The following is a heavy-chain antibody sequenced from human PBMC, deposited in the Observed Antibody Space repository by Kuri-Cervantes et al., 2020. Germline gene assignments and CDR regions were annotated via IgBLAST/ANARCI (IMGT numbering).Heavy chain of an antibody. V-gene: IGHV3-21*01. CDR2: ISTTSTYI. CDR1: GFTFSSYW. CDR3: ARALVPSYDYIWGSYRWLYFDY. Sequence: GGSLRLSCAASGFTFSSYWMSWVRQAPGKGLEWVSSISTTSTYIFYADSMKGRFTISRDNAENSLYLQMDSLRAEDTAVYYCARALVPSYDYIWGSYRWLYFDYWGQGTLVTVSS. D-gene: IGHD3-16*02. J-gene: IGHJ4*02.